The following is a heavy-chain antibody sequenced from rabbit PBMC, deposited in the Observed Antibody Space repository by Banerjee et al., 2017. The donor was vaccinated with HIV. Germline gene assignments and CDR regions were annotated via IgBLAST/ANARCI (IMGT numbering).Heavy chain of an antibody. CDR3: AKSVGNYRYAFNL. D-gene: IGHD1-1*01. CDR2: IYASSSGST. J-gene: IGHJ4*01. CDR1: GFSFSSSYW. V-gene: IGHV1S45*01. Sequence: EESGGDLVKPEGSLTLTCTASGFSFSSSYWICWVRQAPGKGLEWIACIYASSSGSTYYASWAKGRFTISKTSSTTVTLQMTSLTAADTATYFCAKSVGNYRYAFNLWGQGTLVTVS.